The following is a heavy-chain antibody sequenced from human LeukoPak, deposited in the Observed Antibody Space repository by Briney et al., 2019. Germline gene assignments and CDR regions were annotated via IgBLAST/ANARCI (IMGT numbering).Heavy chain of an antibody. Sequence: PGGSLRLSCAASGFTFSSYSMTWVRQAPGKGLEWVSVITSGGGAASYADSVKGRFTVSRDNSKNMLTLQMDSLRVDDTAIYYCAKDLTNDIVTGPVPYWGQGTLVTVSS. J-gene: IGHJ4*02. D-gene: IGHD3-9*01. V-gene: IGHV3-23*01. CDR1: GFTFSSYS. CDR3: AKDLTNDIVTGPVPY. CDR2: ITSGGGAA.